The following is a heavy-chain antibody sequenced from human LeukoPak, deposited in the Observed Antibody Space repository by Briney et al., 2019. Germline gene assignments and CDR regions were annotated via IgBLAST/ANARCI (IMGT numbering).Heavy chain of an antibody. CDR2: INPNSGGT. CDR3: ARGGLIAVAGSRDAFDI. V-gene: IGHV1-2*04. Sequence: GASVKVSCKASGYTFTGYYMHWVRQAPGQGLEWMGWINPNSGGTNYAQKFQGWVTMTRDTSISTAYMELSRLRSDDTAVYYCARGGLIAVAGSRDAFDIWGQGTMVTVSS. J-gene: IGHJ3*02. D-gene: IGHD6-19*01. CDR1: GYTFTGYY.